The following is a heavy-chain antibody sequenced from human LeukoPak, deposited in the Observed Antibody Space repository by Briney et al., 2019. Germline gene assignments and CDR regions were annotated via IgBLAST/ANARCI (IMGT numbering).Heavy chain of an antibody. Sequence: KPSETLSLTCTVSGDSITNGGYYWSWIRQPPGKGLEWIGYVHHSGSSYYNPSLKSRVSTSVDRTNNQFSLKLSSVTAADTAVYYCARDRRQQLVPGGYDYWGQGTLVTVSS. CDR1: GDSITNGGYY. D-gene: IGHD6-13*01. J-gene: IGHJ4*02. CDR2: VHHSGSS. CDR3: ARDRRQQLVPGGYDY. V-gene: IGHV4-30-2*01.